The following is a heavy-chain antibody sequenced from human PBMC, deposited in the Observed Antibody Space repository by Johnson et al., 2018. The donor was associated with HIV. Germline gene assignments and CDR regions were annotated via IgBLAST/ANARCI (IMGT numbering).Heavy chain of an antibody. CDR2: ISYDGSYK. Sequence: QMLLVESGGGVVQPGRSLRLSCVVSGFTFSNYGMHSVRQAPGQGLEWVAVISYDGSYKYYTDSVRGRFTISRDNSKNTLYLHMSSLRIEDTAVYYCATTGQQQTRRPPRAFDIWGQGTMVTVSS. V-gene: IGHV3-30*03. J-gene: IGHJ3*02. CDR3: ATTGQQQTRRPPRAFDI. CDR1: GFTFSNYG. D-gene: IGHD6-13*01.